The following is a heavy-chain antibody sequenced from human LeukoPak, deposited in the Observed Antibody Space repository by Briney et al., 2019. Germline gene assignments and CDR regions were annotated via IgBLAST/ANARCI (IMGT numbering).Heavy chain of an antibody. D-gene: IGHD3-3*01. Sequence: GGSLRLSCAASGFTFSSYSMNWVRQAPGKGLEWVSSISSSSSYIYYADSVKGRFTISRDNAKNSLYLQMNSLRAEDSAVYYCARPAGGYYDFWSGSSPVDPWGQGVLVTVSS. J-gene: IGHJ5*02. V-gene: IGHV3-21*01. CDR1: GFTFSSYS. CDR3: ARPAGGYYDFWSGSSPVDP. CDR2: ISSSSSYI.